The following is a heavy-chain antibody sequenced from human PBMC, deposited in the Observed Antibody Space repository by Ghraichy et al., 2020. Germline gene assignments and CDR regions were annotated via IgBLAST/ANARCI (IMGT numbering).Heavy chain of an antibody. J-gene: IGHJ6*02. D-gene: IGHD4-11*01. V-gene: IGHV4-34*01. CDR1: GGSFSGYY. CDR2: INHSGST. Sequence: ESLNISCAVYGGSFSGYYWSWIRQPPGKGLEWIGEINHSGSTNYNPSLKSRVTISVDTSKNQFSLKLSSVTAADTAVYYCARGRNYGSLYYYYGMDVWGQGTTVTVSS. CDR3: ARGRNYGSLYYYYGMDV.